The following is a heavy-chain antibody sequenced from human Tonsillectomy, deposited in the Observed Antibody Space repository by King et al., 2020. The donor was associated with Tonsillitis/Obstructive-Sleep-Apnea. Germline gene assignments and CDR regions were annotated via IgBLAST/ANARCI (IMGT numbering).Heavy chain of an antibody. CDR3: AKGITMIVVVPGLYYYYYGMDV. Sequence: EVQLVESGGGLVQPGGSLRLSCAASGFTFSSYAMSWVRQAPGKGLEWVSAISGSGGSTYYADSVKGRFTISRDNSKNTLYLQMNSLRAEDTAVYYCAKGITMIVVVPGLYYYYYGMDVWGQGTTVTVSS. D-gene: IGHD3-22*01. V-gene: IGHV3-23*04. CDR2: ISGSGGST. J-gene: IGHJ6*02. CDR1: GFTFSSYA.